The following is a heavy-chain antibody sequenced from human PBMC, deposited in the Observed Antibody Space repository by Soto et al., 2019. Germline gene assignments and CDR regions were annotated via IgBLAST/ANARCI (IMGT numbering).Heavy chain of an antibody. Sequence: QVPLVQSGAEVRKPGASVTVSCRSSGDSFNDYYIHWVRQAPGQGFEWMGWINPNGGVTKYAQKFQGWVSMTRDTSIRTVYMQLSRLRSDDTAVYYCARESVGATATLDYYYFYMDVWGTGTTVTVSS. D-gene: IGHD1-26*01. CDR1: GDSFNDYY. V-gene: IGHV1-2*04. CDR3: ARESVGATATLDYYYFYMDV. CDR2: INPNGGVT. J-gene: IGHJ6*03.